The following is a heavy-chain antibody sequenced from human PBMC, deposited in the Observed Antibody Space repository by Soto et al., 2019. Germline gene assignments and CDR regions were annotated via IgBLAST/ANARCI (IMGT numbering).Heavy chain of an antibody. CDR3: AKDAVPYNGKWDWFDS. Sequence: DVQLLESGGGLVQPGGSLTLSCAASRFRFSDLAMSWVRQAPGKGLEWVSSIGGLGSDTYYADPVKGRFTISRDNSKSTLYLQMDGLRDEDTAVYYCAKDAVPYNGKWDWFDSWGQGTLVIVS. J-gene: IGHJ5*01. V-gene: IGHV3-23*01. D-gene: IGHD1-20*01. CDR1: RFRFSDLA. CDR2: IGGLGSDT.